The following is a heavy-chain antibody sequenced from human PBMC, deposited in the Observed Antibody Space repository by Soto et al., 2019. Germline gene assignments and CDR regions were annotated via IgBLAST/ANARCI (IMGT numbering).Heavy chain of an antibody. CDR2: IDPSDSYT. CDR3: ASADGYCSGGSCYRGYY. J-gene: IGHJ4*02. CDR1: GHNFTSYW. V-gene: IGHV5-10-1*01. Sequence: EVQLVQSGAEVKKPGESLRISCKGSGHNFTSYWINWVRQMPGKGLEWMGRIDPSDSYTNYSPSFRGHVTISADKSIRTAYLQWSSLKASDTAMYYCASADGYCSGGSCYRGYYWGQGTLVTVSS. D-gene: IGHD2-15*01.